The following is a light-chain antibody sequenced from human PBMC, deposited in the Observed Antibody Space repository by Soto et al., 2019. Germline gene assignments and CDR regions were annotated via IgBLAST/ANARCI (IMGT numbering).Light chain of an antibody. J-gene: IGLJ1*01. V-gene: IGLV2-14*01. CDR1: SSDVGGYNY. Sequence: QSALTQPASVSGSPGQSITISCTGTSSDVGGYNYVSWYQQPPGKAPKLMIYDISNPPSGVSNRFSGSKSGNTAALTISGLQAEDESDYYCSSYTSSSTVFGTGTKLTVL. CDR3: SSYTSSSTV. CDR2: DIS.